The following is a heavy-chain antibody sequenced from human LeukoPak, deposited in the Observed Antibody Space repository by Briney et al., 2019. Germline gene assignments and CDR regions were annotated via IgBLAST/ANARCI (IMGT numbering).Heavy chain of an antibody. CDR3: AAQGHSGYDFSGGSY. V-gene: IGHV1-58*02. Sequence: ASVKVCCKASGFTFTSSAMQWVRQARGQRLEWIGWIVVGSGNTNYAQKFQERVTITRDMSTSTAYMELSSLRSEDTAVYYCAAQGHSGYDFSGGSYWGQGTLVTVSS. D-gene: IGHD5-12*01. J-gene: IGHJ4*02. CDR1: GFTFTSSA. CDR2: IVVGSGNT.